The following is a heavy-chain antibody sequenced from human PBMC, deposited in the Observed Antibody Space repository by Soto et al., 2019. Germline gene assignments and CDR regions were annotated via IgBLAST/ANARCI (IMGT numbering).Heavy chain of an antibody. Sequence: QVSLQESGPGLVKPSQTLSLTCFVSGYSITNGDYYWRWIRQPPGKDLEWIADIYYNGITHYNPSLKSRVTISLDPSINHFSLKMTSVTDTDTAVYFCARGIQEVFDPWGQGTLVTVSS. J-gene: IGHJ5*02. CDR2: IYYNGIT. CDR1: GYSITNGDYY. V-gene: IGHV4-30-4*01. D-gene: IGHD5-18*01. CDR3: ARGIQEVFDP.